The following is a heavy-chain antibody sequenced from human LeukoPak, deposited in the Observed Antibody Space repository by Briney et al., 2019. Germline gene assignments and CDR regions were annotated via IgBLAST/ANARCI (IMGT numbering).Heavy chain of an antibody. CDR3: ASGLLTGYHNFDY. J-gene: IGHJ4*02. V-gene: IGHV4-30-4*01. D-gene: IGHD3-9*01. Sequence: SETLSLTCTVSGGSISSGDYYWSRIRQPPGKGLEWIGYIYYSGSTYYNPSLKSRVTISVDTSKNQFSLKLSSVTAADTAVYYCASGLLTGYHNFDYWGQGTLVTVSS. CDR2: IYYSGST. CDR1: GGSISSGDYY.